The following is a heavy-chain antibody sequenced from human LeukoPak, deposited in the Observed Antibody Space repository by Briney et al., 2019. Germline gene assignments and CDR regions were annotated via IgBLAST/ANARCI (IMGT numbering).Heavy chain of an antibody. CDR1: GDNFNNYA. V-gene: IGHV1-69*04. CDR2: IIPALDRA. Sequence: GASVKVSCKASGDNFNNYAVNWVRQAPGQGLQWMGRIIPALDRANYAHNSQGRLTITADKSTKTAYMELSSLRSEDTGLYFCARRTDAVDDAFDVWGQGTMLTVSS. J-gene: IGHJ3*01. D-gene: IGHD3/OR15-3a*01. CDR3: ARRTDAVDDAFDV.